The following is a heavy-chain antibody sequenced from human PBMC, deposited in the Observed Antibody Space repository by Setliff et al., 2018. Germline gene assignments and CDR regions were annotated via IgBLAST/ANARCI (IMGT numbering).Heavy chain of an antibody. CDR3: ATDGPVLNGDYIS. CDR2: RHDNGER. D-gene: IGHD3-10*01. Sequence: SETLSLTCTVSGGSIISHYWNWIRQTPGKGLEWIGYRHDNGERDYNPSLGSRVTISVDKSKNQFSLSLRSVTAADTAVYYCATDGPVLNGDYISWGQGTLVTVSS. J-gene: IGHJ5*02. V-gene: IGHV4-59*11. CDR1: GGSIISHY.